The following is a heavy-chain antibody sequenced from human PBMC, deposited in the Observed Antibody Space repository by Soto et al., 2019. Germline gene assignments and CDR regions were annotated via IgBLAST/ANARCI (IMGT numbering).Heavy chain of an antibody. CDR3: TRDRGRGAFDI. D-gene: IGHD1-26*01. Sequence: QLQLQESGSGLVKPSQTLSLTCAVSGGSISSGGYSWSWIRQPPGKGLEWIGYIYHSGSTYYNPSLKSPVTRSVDRSKNQFSLKLSSVTAADTAVYYCTRDRGRGAFDIWGQGTMVTVSS. J-gene: IGHJ3*02. CDR1: GGSISSGGYS. V-gene: IGHV4-30-2*01. CDR2: IYHSGST.